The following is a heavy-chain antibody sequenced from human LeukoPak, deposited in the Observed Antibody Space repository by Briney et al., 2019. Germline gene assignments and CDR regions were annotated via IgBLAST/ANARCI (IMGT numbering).Heavy chain of an antibody. CDR2: IRYDGSNK. Sequence: PGGSLRLSCAASGFTFSSYGMHWVRQAPGKGLEWMAFIRYDGSNKYYADSVKGRFTISRDNSKNTLYLQMNSLRAEDTAVYYCAKGGRSGWYEYFQHWGQGTLVTVSS. CDR1: GFTFSSYG. V-gene: IGHV3-30*02. D-gene: IGHD6-19*01. J-gene: IGHJ1*01. CDR3: AKGGRSGWYEYFQH.